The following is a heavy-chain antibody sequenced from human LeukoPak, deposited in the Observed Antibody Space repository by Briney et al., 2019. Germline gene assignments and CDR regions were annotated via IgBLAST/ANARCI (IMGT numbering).Heavy chain of an antibody. CDR3: ARGAPGHYYGSGSPISAVLYYYYYGMDV. CDR1: GYTFTGYY. CDR2: INPNSGGT. J-gene: IGHJ6*02. D-gene: IGHD3-10*01. Sequence: ASVKVSCKASGYTFTGYYMHWVRQAPGQGLEWMGWINPNSGGTNYAQKFQGWVTMTRDTSISTAYMELSRLRSDDTAVYYRARGAPGHYYGSGSPISAVLYYYYYGMDVWGQGTTVTVSS. V-gene: IGHV1-2*04.